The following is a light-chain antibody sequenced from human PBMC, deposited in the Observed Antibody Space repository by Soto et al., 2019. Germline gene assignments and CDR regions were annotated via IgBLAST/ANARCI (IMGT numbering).Light chain of an antibody. CDR1: SSDVGSYDL. CDR3: FSFTTDWTHV. Sequence: QSALTQPASVSGSRGKSITFSCAGSSSDVGSYDLVSWYQQHPGEAPKLIIYDGFKRPSGVSDRFSGSKSGYTASLTISGLQTEDEADYFCFSFTTDWTHVFGTGTKVTLL. J-gene: IGLJ1*01. CDR2: DGF. V-gene: IGLV2-14*02.